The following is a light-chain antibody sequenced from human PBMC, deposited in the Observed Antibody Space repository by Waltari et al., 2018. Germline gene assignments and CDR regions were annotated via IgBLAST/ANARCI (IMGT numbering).Light chain of an antibody. CDR1: SSDVGRYNY. CDR2: DVS. J-gene: IGLJ3*02. Sequence: QSALTQPRSVSGSPGQSVTISCAGTSSDVGRYNYVSWYQQHPSKAPKRRIYDVSNRPSGVPDRCSGSKSGNTASLTISGLQAEDEADYYCCSYAGSYSRVFGGGTQLTVL. V-gene: IGLV2-11*01. CDR3: CSYAGSYSRV.